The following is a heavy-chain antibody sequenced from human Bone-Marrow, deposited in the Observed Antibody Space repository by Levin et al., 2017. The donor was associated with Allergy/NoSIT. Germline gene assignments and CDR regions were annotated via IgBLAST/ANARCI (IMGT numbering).Heavy chain of an antibody. CDR2: MNPNSGNT. D-gene: IGHD2-15*01. CDR1: GYTFTSYH. V-gene: IGHV1-8*02. CDR3: ARMDAHLGSCSGDGCSNWFDP. J-gene: IGHJ5*02. Sequence: ASVKVSCKASGYTFTSYHINWVRQAPGQGLEWMGWMNPNSGNTGYAQKFQGRVSLTRSTSISTAYMELSSLRSEDTAVYYCARMDAHLGSCSGDGCSNWFDPWGQGTLVTVSS.